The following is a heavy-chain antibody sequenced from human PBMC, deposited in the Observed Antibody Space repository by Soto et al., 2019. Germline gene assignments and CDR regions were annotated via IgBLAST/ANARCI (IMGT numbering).Heavy chain of an antibody. CDR1: GFTFSSYG. D-gene: IGHD6-19*01. V-gene: IGHV3-33*01. Sequence: QPGGSLRLSCAASGFTFSSYGMHWVRQAPGKGLEWVAVIWYDGSNKYYADSVKGRFTISRDNSKNTLYLQMNSLRAEDTAVYYCARDFIAVAGTADFDLWGRGTLVTVSS. CDR3: ARDFIAVAGTADFDL. J-gene: IGHJ2*01. CDR2: IWYDGSNK.